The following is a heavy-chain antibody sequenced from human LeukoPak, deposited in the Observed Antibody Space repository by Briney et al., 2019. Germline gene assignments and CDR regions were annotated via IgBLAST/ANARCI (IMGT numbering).Heavy chain of an antibody. V-gene: IGHV3-23*01. CDR3: GKGTDRTSGSYF. J-gene: IGHJ4*02. CDR1: GFTFSSYA. D-gene: IGHD1-26*01. Sequence: PGGSLRLSCAASGFTFSSYAMNWVRQAPGKGLEWVSAIGGGGGSPYYADSVKGRFTISRDNSKNTLYLQVNSLRAEDTAVYYCGKGTDRTSGSYFWGQGTLVTVSS. CDR2: IGGGGGSP.